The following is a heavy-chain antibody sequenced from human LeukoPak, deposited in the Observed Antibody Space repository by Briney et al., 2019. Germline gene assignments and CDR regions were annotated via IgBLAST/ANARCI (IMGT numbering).Heavy chain of an antibody. CDR3: ARPRAYDSRDLDY. J-gene: IGHJ4*02. V-gene: IGHV3-30*03. D-gene: IGHD3-16*01. CDR2: ISYDGSNK. Sequence: PGGSLRLSWAASGFTFSSYAMSWVRQAPGKGLEWVAVISYDGSNKYYADSVKGRFTISRDNAKNTLYLQMNSLRAEDTAVYYCARPRAYDSRDLDYWGQGTLVTVSS. CDR1: GFTFSSYA.